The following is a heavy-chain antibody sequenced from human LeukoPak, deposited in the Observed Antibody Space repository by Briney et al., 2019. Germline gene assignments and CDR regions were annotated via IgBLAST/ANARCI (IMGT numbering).Heavy chain of an antibody. CDR3: ARGNSVTIFGVVIIPSRGYYYGMDV. Sequence: PSETLSLTCTVSGGSISSYYWSWIRQPAGKGLEWIGRIYTSGSTNYNPSLKSRVTMSVDTSKNQFSLKLSSVTAADTAVYYCARGNSVTIFGVVIIPSRGYYYGMDVWGQGTTVTVSS. V-gene: IGHV4-4*07. J-gene: IGHJ6*02. CDR1: GGSISSYY. D-gene: IGHD3-3*01. CDR2: IYTSGST.